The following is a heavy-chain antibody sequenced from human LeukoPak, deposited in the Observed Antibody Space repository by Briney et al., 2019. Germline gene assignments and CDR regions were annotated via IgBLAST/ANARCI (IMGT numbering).Heavy chain of an antibody. Sequence: ASVKVSCKASGYTFTGYYMHWVRQAPGRGLEWMGWINPNSGGTNYAQKFQGRVTMTRDTSISTAYMELSRLRSDDTAVYYCAREAVRGEVYFDYWGQGTLVTVSS. CDR3: AREAVRGEVYFDY. CDR2: INPNSGGT. J-gene: IGHJ4*02. CDR1: GYTFTGYY. V-gene: IGHV1-2*02. D-gene: IGHD3-10*01.